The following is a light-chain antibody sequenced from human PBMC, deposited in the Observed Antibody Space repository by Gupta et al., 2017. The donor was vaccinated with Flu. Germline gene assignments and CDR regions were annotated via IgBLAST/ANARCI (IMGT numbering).Light chain of an antibody. Sequence: DIQMTQSPSSLSASVGDRVTITCRASQSISSYLNWYQQKPGKAPKLLIYAASSLQSGVPSRFSGSGSGTDFTLTISWLQPEDFATYYCQQCYSTPRTFGEGTKVE. CDR3: QQCYSTPRT. J-gene: IGKJ4*02. CDR1: QSISSY. V-gene: IGKV1-39*01. CDR2: AAS.